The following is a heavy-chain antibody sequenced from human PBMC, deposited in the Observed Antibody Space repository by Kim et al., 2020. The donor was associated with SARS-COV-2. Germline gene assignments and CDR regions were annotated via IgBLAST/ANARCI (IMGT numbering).Heavy chain of an antibody. V-gene: IGHV7-4-1*02. Sequence: ASVKVSCKASGYTFITYAMNWVRQAPGQGLEWMGWINTNTGNPTYAQGFTGRFVFSLDTSVSTAYLQISSLKAEDTAVYYCARGIAAAGKAADYWGQGTLVTVSS. CDR3: ARGIAAAGKAADY. D-gene: IGHD6-13*01. CDR1: GYTFITYA. J-gene: IGHJ4*02. CDR2: INTNTGNP.